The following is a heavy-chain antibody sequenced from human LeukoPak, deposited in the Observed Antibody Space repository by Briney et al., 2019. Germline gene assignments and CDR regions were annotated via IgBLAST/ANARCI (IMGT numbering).Heavy chain of an antibody. Sequence: GGSLRLSCAASGFTFSSYSMNWVRQAPGKGLEWVSYISSSSSTIYYADSVKGRFTISRDNAKNSLYLQMNSLRAEDTAVYYCARDRIAAAGTYYYMDVWGKGTTVTVSS. CDR2: ISSSSSTI. J-gene: IGHJ6*03. CDR1: GFTFSSYS. CDR3: ARDRIAAAGTYYYMDV. D-gene: IGHD6-13*01. V-gene: IGHV3-48*01.